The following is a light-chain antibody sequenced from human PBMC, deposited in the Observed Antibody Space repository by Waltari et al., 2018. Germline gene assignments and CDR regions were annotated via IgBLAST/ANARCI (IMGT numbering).Light chain of an antibody. CDR2: DIN. CDR1: RSDVGANHF. Sequence: QSALTQPRSVSGSPGQSVTISCTGTRSDVGANHFFSWYQHHPDKAPKLIIYDINKRPSGVPDRFSGSKSGNTASLTISGLQAEDEADYYCCSCVGRNIYWVFGGGTKLTVL. V-gene: IGLV2-11*01. J-gene: IGLJ3*02. CDR3: CSCVGRNIYWV.